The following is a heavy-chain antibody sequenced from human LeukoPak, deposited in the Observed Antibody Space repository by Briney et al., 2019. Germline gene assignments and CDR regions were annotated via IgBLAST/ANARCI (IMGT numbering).Heavy chain of an antibody. Sequence: ASVKVSCKASGYTFTGYYMHWVRQAPGQGLEWMGRINPNSGGTNYAQKFQGRVTMTRDTSISTAYMELSRLRSDDTAVYYCARDEAAATPYYYYYYMDVWGKGTTVTVSS. CDR3: ARDEAAATPYYYYYYMDV. J-gene: IGHJ6*03. D-gene: IGHD2-2*01. V-gene: IGHV1-2*06. CDR2: INPNSGGT. CDR1: GYTFTGYY.